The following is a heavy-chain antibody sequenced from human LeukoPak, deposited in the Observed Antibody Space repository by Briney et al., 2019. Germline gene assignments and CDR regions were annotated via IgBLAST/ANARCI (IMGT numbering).Heavy chain of an antibody. CDR1: GGSISSDY. Sequence: SETLSLTCNVSGGSISSDYCSWIRQPPGKGLEWIGDIYDTGSTNYNPSLKSRVTISVDRSKNQFSLSLTSVTAADTAMYYCARHLRYDSRGYDASDIWGQGTMVTVSS. J-gene: IGHJ3*02. D-gene: IGHD3-22*01. CDR3: ARHLRYDSRGYDASDI. V-gene: IGHV4-59*08. CDR2: IYDTGST.